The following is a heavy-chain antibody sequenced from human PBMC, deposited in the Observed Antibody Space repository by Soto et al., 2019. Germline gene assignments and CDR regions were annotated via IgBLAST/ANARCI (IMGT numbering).Heavy chain of an antibody. D-gene: IGHD3-16*02. CDR3: ARLDPPRRYEYNWFDP. CDR1: GGTFSSYA. CDR2: IIPIFGTA. Sequence: QVQLVQSGAEVKKPGSSVKVSCKASGGTFSSYAISWVRQAPGQGLEWMGGIIPIFGTANYAQKFKGRVTITADEATSTAYMELSRLRSEDKAVYYCARLDPPRRYEYNWFDPWGQGTLVTVSS. V-gene: IGHV1-69*01. J-gene: IGHJ5*02.